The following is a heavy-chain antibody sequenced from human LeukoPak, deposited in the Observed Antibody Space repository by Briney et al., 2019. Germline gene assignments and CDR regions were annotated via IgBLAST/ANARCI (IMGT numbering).Heavy chain of an antibody. CDR1: GRSIDNYY. CDR2: IFYNGRT. CDR3: ARHDFWSGFDY. V-gene: IGHV4-59*08. D-gene: IGHD3-3*01. Sequence: SETLSLTCTVPGRSIDNYYWGWIRQSPGKGLEYIAYIFYNGRTNYNLSLKSRVTISVDTSKNQFSLKLNYVTAADTAVYYCARHDFWSGFDYWGQGALVTVSS. J-gene: IGHJ4*02.